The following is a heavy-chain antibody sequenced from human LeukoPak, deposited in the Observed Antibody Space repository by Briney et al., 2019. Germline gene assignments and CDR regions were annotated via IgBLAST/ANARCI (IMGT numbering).Heavy chain of an antibody. Sequence: GGSLRLSCAASGFTFSNYAMSWVRQAPGKGLEWVSGIRGSGGSTNDADSVKGRFTISRDNSKNTLYLQMSSLRAEDTAVYYCANENYYGSGSYADHWGQGTLVTVSS. CDR2: IRGSGGST. V-gene: IGHV3-23*01. J-gene: IGHJ4*02. D-gene: IGHD3-10*01. CDR1: GFTFSNYA. CDR3: ANENYYGSGSYADH.